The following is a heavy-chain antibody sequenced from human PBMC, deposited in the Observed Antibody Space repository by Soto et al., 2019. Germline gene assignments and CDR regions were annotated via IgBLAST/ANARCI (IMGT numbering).Heavy chain of an antibody. D-gene: IGHD2-21*01. J-gene: IGHJ4*02. V-gene: IGHV3-30*04. CDR2: ISFDGRNQ. CDR1: GFNFRNYA. CDR3: ARDLGGGHFIYYFDC. Sequence: PGGSLRLSCAASGFNFRNYALHWVRQGPGKGLEWVAVISFDGRNQYYADSVKGRFTVSRDNSQNTLHLQMSGLRPDDTAVYYCARDLGGGHFIYYFDCWGERTQVTVSS.